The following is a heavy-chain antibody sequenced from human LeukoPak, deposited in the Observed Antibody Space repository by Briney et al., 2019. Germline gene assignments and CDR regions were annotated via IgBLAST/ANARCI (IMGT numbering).Heavy chain of an antibody. CDR1: GFTFSSYS. CDR2: ISSSSSYI. CDR3: ARGLLQEFGESQGVDY. V-gene: IGHV3-21*01. Sequence: NPGGSLRLSCAASGFTFSSYSMNWVRQAPGKGLEWVSSISSSSSYIYYADSVKGRFTISRDNAKNSLYLQMNSLRAEDTAVYYCARGLLQEFGESQGVDYWGQGTLVTVSS. D-gene: IGHD3-10*01. J-gene: IGHJ4*02.